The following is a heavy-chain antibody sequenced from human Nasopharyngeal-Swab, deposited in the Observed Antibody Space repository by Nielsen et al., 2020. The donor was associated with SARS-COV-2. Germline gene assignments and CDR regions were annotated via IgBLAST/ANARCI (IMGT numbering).Heavy chain of an antibody. Sequence: GPLRLSCTVSGGSISSYYWSWIRQPPGKGLEWIGYIYYSGSTNYNPSLKSRVTISVDTSKNQFSLKLSSVTAADTAVYYCARDLLYGDFYYYYGMDVWGQGTTVTVSS. CDR2: IYYSGST. D-gene: IGHD4-17*01. CDR3: ARDLLYGDFYYYYGMDV. J-gene: IGHJ6*02. V-gene: IGHV4-59*01. CDR1: GGSISSYY.